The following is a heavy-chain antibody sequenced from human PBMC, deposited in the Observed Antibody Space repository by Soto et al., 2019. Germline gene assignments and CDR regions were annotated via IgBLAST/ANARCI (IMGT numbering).Heavy chain of an antibody. J-gene: IGHJ4*02. V-gene: IGHV4-59*01. CDR3: ARAHCSGGSCYSYYFDY. CDR2: IYYSGST. D-gene: IGHD2-15*01. CDR1: GGSISSYY. Sequence: SETLSLTCTVSGGSISSYYWSWIRQPPGKGLEWIGYIYYSGSTNYNPSLKSRVTISVDTSKNQVSLKLSSVTAADTAVYYCARAHCSGGSCYSYYFDYWGQGTLVTVSS.